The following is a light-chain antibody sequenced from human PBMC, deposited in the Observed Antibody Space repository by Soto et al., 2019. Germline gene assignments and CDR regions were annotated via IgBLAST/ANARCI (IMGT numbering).Light chain of an antibody. J-gene: IGLJ1*01. Sequence: QSVLTQPPSVSAAPGQKVTISCSGSSSNIGNNYVSWYQQLPGTAPKLLIYENDKRPSEIPDRFSGSKSGTSATLGVTGLQTGDEADYYCGTWDTSLSAYVFATGTKVTVL. V-gene: IGLV1-51*02. CDR1: SSNIGNNY. CDR3: GTWDTSLSAYV. CDR2: END.